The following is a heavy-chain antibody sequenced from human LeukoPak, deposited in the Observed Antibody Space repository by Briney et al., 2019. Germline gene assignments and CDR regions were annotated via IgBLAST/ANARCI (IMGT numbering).Heavy chain of an antibody. D-gene: IGHD6-13*01. V-gene: IGHV3-48*03. Sequence: PGGSLRLSCAAPGFTFSSYEMNWVRQAPGKGLEWVSYISSSGSTIYYADSVKGRFTISRDNAKNSLYLQMSSLRAEDTAVYYCARGHSSSWYRLGWFDPWGQGTLVTVSS. J-gene: IGHJ5*02. CDR3: ARGHSSSWYRLGWFDP. CDR2: ISSSGSTI. CDR1: GFTFSSYE.